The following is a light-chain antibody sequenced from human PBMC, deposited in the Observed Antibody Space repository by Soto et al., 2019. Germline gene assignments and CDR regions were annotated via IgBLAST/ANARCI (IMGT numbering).Light chain of an antibody. J-gene: IGKJ1*01. CDR2: DAS. CDR1: QSISSN. V-gene: IGKV3-15*01. CDR3: QNYNNWWT. Sequence: EIVLTQSPGTLSLSPGETATLSCRASQSISSNLAWYQQKPGQAPRLLIYDASTRATGIPARFSGSGSGTEFTLTISSLQSEDFAVYFCQNYNNWWTFGQGTKVDIK.